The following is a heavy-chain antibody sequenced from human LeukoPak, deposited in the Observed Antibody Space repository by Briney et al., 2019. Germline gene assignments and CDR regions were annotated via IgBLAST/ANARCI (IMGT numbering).Heavy chain of an antibody. J-gene: IGHJ4*02. D-gene: IGHD2-21*02. CDR1: GFTLCSYT. V-gene: IGHV3-21*01. Sequence: GGSLRLSCGASGFTLCSYTVICVRQAPGKGVEGVSSISGSDSYIYYADSVTGQFTISRDNAKNSLYLQMNSLRAEDTAVYYCARNAYCGGDCYYDYWGQGTLVTVSS. CDR3: ARNAYCGGDCYYDY. CDR2: ISGSDSYI.